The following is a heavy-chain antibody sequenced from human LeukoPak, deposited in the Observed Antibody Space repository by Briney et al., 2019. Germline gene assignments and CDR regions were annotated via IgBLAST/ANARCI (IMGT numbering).Heavy chain of an antibody. J-gene: IGHJ4*02. CDR2: IRYDGSNK. V-gene: IGHV3-30*02. Sequence: GGSLRLSCAASGFTFSSYGMHWVRQAPGKGLEWVAFIRYDGSNKYYADSMKGRFTISRDNSKNTLYLQMNSLRAEDTAVYYCAKNPGAKGYYFDYWGQGTLVTVSS. CDR1: GFTFSSYG. CDR3: AKNPGAKGYYFDY.